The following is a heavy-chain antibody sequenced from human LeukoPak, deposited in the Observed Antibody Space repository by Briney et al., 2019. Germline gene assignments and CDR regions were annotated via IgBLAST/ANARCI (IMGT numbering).Heavy chain of an antibody. CDR3: VRLRYTYGKNFDC. V-gene: IGHV3-7*01. D-gene: IGHD5-18*01. J-gene: IGHJ4*02. CDR1: GFTFKGYW. Sequence: PGGSLRLSCAASGFTFKGYWMSWVRRAPGKGLAWVANIQQDGSEKKYVDSVKGRFTISRDNAKNSLYLQMDSLRAEDTAVYYCVRLRYTYGKNFDCWGQGTLVTVSS. CDR2: IQQDGSEK.